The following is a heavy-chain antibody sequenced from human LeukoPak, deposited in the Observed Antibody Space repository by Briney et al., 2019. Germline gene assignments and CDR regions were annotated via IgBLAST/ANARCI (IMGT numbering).Heavy chain of an antibody. V-gene: IGHV4-31*03. CDR1: GGSISSGGYC. Sequence: PSETLSLTCTVSGGSISSGGYCWSWIRQHPGKGLEWIGYIYYSGTTYYNPSLQSRVTISVDTSKNQFSLKLNSVTAADTAIYYCARGRSGGSSWYDNWGQGTLVTVYS. CDR3: ARGRSGGSSWYDN. J-gene: IGHJ5*02. D-gene: IGHD6-13*01. CDR2: IYYSGTT.